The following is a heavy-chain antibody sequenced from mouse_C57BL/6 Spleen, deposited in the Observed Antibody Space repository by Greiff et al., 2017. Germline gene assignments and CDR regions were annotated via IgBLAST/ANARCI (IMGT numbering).Heavy chain of an antibody. J-gene: IGHJ3*01. CDR2: ISYDGSN. D-gene: IGHD2-4*01. V-gene: IGHV3-6*01. Sequence: ESGPGLVKPSQSLSLTCSVTGYSITSGYYWNWIRQFPGNKLEWMGYISYDGSNNYNPSLKNRISITRDTSKNQFFLKLNSVTTEDTATYYCASPIYYDYDGWFAYWGQGTLVTVSA. CDR1: GYSITSGYY. CDR3: ASPIYYDYDGWFAY.